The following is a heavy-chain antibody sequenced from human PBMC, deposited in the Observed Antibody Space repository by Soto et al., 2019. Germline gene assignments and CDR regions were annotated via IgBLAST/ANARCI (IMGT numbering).Heavy chain of an antibody. J-gene: IGHJ2*01. CDR3: ARDPYYYDSSGYDTYWYFDL. D-gene: IGHD3-22*01. V-gene: IGHV1-46*01. CDR2: INPSGGST. Sequence: QVQLVQSGAEVKKPGASVKVSCKASGYTFTSYYMHWVRQAPGQGLEWMGIINPSGGSTSYAQKFQGRVTMTRDTSTSTVYMELSSRRSEDTAVYYCARDPYYYDSSGYDTYWYFDLWGRGTLVTVSS. CDR1: GYTFTSYY.